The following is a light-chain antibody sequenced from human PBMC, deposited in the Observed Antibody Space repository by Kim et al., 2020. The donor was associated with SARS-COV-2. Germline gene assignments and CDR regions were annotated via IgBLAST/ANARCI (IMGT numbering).Light chain of an antibody. CDR2: GKN. CDR1: SLRSYY. J-gene: IGLJ3*02. Sequence: LGQTVRITCQGDSLRSYYASWYQQKAGQAPVLVIYGKNNRPSGIPDRFSGSSSGNTASLTITGAQAEDEADYYCNSRDSSGNHLWVFGGGTQLTVL. CDR3: NSRDSSGNHLWV. V-gene: IGLV3-19*01.